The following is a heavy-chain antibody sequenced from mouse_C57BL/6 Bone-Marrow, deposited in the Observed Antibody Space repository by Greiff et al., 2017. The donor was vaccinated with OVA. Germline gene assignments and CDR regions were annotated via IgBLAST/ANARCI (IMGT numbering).Heavy chain of an antibody. CDR3: ASRYDGYYAWFAY. CDR1: GYTFTSYW. Sequence: QVQLQQPGAELVKPGASVKLSCKASGYTFTSYWMHWVKQRPGQGLEWIGMIHPNSGSTNYNEKFKSKATLTVDKSSSTAYMQLSSLTSEDSAVYYSASRYDGYYAWFAYWGQGTLVTVSA. CDR2: IHPNSGST. V-gene: IGHV1-64*01. J-gene: IGHJ3*01. D-gene: IGHD2-3*01.